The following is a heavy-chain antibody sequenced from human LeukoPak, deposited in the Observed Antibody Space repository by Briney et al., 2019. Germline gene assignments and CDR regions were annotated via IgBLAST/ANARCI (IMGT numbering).Heavy chain of an antibody. CDR2: IYYSGST. CDR3: ARTSAEAEDYYYYYYTDV. Sequence: PSETLSLTCTVSGGSISSSSYYWGWIRQPPGKGLEWIGSIYYSGSTYYNPSLKSRVTISVDTSKNQFSLKLSSVTAADAAAYYCARTSAEAEDYYYYYYTDVWGKGTTVTVSS. J-gene: IGHJ6*03. V-gene: IGHV4-39*01. CDR1: GGSISSSSYY.